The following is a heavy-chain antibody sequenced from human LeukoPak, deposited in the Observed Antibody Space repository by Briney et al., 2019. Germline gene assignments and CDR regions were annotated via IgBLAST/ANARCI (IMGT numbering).Heavy chain of an antibody. CDR1: GYTFTGYY. D-gene: IGHD2-21*02. CDR2: IIPIFGTA. Sequence: ASVKVSCKASGYTFTGYYMHWVRQAPGQGLEWMGGIIPIFGTANYAQKFQGRVTITTDESTSTAYMELSNLRSEDTAVYYCARATRYCGGDCYSDYWGQGTLVTVSS. J-gene: IGHJ4*02. V-gene: IGHV1-69*05. CDR3: ARATRYCGGDCYSDY.